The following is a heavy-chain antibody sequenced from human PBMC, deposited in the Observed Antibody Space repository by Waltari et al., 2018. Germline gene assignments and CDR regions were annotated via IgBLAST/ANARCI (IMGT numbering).Heavy chain of an antibody. J-gene: IGHJ4*02. D-gene: IGHD6-13*01. CDR1: GYTFGKYA. V-gene: IGHV7-4-1*01. Sequence: QVQVVQSGSELKNPGASVKVSCKASGYTFGKYAMNWVRQAPGQGLEWMGWIHTSTGKPTYAPGFTERFVFSVDTSVSTAYLQISSLKAEDSAVYYCAKEWRGDGGSWSPGAFDSWGQGTLVTVSS. CDR3: AKEWRGDGGSWSPGAFDS. CDR2: IHTSTGKP.